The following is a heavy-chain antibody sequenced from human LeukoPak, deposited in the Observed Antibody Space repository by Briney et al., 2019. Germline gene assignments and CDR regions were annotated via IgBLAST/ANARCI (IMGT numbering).Heavy chain of an antibody. CDR1: GGSISSSSYY. J-gene: IGHJ6*02. CDR3: ARGRITAAGYYYYYGMDV. D-gene: IGHD6-13*01. CDR2: IYYSGTT. V-gene: IGHV4-39*07. Sequence: SETLSLTCTVSGGSISSSSYYWGWIRQPPGKGLEWFGSIYYSGTTYYNPSLKSRVTISVDTSKNQFSLKLSSVTAADTAVYYCARGRITAAGYYYYYGMDVWGQGTTVTVSS.